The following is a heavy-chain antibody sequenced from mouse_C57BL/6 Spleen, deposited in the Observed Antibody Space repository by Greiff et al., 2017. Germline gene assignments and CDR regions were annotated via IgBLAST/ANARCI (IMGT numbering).Heavy chain of an antibody. Sequence: QVQLQQPGTELVKPGASVKLSCKASGYTFTSYWMHWVKQRPGQGLEWIGNINPSNGGTNYNEKFKSKATLTVDKSSSTAYMQLSSLTSEDSAVYYCARGGYYGSSDVGAIDYWGQGTSVTVSS. CDR2: INPSNGGT. J-gene: IGHJ4*01. D-gene: IGHD1-1*01. CDR3: ARGGYYGSSDVGAIDY. V-gene: IGHV1-53*01. CDR1: GYTFTSYW.